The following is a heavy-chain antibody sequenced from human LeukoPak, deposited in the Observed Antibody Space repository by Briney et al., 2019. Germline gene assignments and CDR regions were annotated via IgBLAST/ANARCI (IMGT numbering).Heavy chain of an antibody. V-gene: IGHV3-64*01. CDR3: ARSSSHYDFSSGMDV. D-gene: IGHD3-3*01. Sequence: GGSLRLSCAASGFTFSSYAMHWVRQAPGKGLEYVSAISSNGGSTYYANSVKGRFTISRDNSKNTLYLQMGSLRAEDMAVYYCARSSSHYDFSSGMDVWGQGTTVTVSS. J-gene: IGHJ6*02. CDR2: ISSNGGST. CDR1: GFTFSSYA.